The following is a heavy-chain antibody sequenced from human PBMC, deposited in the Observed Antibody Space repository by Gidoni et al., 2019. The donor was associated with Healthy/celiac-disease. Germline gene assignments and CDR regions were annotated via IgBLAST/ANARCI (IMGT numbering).Heavy chain of an antibody. CDR1: GFTFSDYY. D-gene: IGHD6-19*01. CDR2: ISSSSSYT. Sequence: QVQLVESGGGLVKPGGSLRLSCAASGFTFSDYYMSWIRQAPGKGLEWVSYISSSSSYTNYADSVKGRFTISRDNAKNSLYLQMNSLRAEDTAVYYCARARAVAGTFDYWGQGTLVTVSS. V-gene: IGHV3-11*06. J-gene: IGHJ4*02. CDR3: ARARAVAGTFDY.